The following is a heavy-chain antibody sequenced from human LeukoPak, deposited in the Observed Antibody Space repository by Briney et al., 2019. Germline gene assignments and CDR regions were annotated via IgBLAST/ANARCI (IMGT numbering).Heavy chain of an antibody. Sequence: ASVKVSRKASGGTFINYAINWMRQAPGQGLEWLGGIITNFGTTNYAQKYQGRVTITADESTSTVYMELSSLRSEDTAVYYCARPRTYYDFWRGYPPFDYWGQGTLVTVSS. D-gene: IGHD3-3*01. CDR1: GGTFINYA. CDR3: ARPRTYYDFWRGYPPFDY. J-gene: IGHJ4*02. CDR2: IITNFGTT. V-gene: IGHV1-69*13.